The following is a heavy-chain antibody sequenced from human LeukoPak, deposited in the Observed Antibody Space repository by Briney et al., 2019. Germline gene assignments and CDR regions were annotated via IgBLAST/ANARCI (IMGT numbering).Heavy chain of an antibody. J-gene: IGHJ4*02. Sequence: PGGSLRLSCAASGSTFSSYGMHWVGQAPGKGLGWVAVIWYDGSNKYYADSVKGRFTISRDNAKNSLYLQMNSLRAEDTAVYYCARVDYYDSSGYYDYWGQGTLVTVSS. CDR1: GSTFSSYG. CDR3: ARVDYYDSSGYYDY. V-gene: IGHV3-33*01. D-gene: IGHD3-22*01. CDR2: IWYDGSNK.